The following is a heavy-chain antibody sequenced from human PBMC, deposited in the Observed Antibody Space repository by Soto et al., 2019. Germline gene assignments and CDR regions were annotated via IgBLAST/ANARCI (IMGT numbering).Heavy chain of an antibody. CDR1: GGSISGAGYY. CDR3: ARAWTAAAGWANWFDL. J-gene: IGHJ5*02. CDR2: IFHDGTT. Sequence: QLQLQESGPGLVEPSQTLSLTCTVSGGSISGAGYYWSWIRQNPGKGLEWIGYIFHDGTTYYNPSLKSRLTISVDTSKTQFSLKLNSVTAADTAVYYCARAWTAAAGWANWFDLWGQGTLVTVSS. V-gene: IGHV4-31*03. D-gene: IGHD6-13*01.